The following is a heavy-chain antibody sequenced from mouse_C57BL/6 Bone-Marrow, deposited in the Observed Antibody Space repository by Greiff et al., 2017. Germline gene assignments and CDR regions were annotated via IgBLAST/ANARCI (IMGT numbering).Heavy chain of an antibody. Sequence: VQLQQSVAELVRPGASVKLSCTASGFNIKNTYMHWVKQRPEQGLEWIGRIDPANGNTKYAPKFQGKATITADTSSNTAYLQLSSLTSEDTAIYYCASRHYGSSYGFAYWGQGTLVTVSA. D-gene: IGHD1-1*01. CDR2: IDPANGNT. CDR3: ASRHYGSSYGFAY. V-gene: IGHV14-3*01. J-gene: IGHJ3*01. CDR1: GFNIKNTY.